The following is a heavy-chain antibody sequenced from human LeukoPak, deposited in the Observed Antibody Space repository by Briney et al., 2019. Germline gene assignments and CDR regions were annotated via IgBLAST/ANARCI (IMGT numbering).Heavy chain of an antibody. J-gene: IGHJ4*02. CDR3: ASPNSSGWSPGGY. CDR1: GGSFSGYY. V-gene: IGHV4-34*01. D-gene: IGHD6-19*01. Sequence: SETLSLTCAVCGGSFSGYYWSWIRQPPGKGLEWIGEINHSGSTNYNPSLKSRVTISVDTSKNQFSLKLSSVTAADTAVYYCASPNSSGWSPGGYWGQGTLVTVSS. CDR2: INHSGST.